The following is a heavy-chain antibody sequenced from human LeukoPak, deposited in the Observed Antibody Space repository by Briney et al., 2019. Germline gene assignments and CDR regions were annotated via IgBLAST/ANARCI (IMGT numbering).Heavy chain of an antibody. V-gene: IGHV3-7*01. D-gene: IGHD6-19*01. CDR2: IKEDGSET. J-gene: IGHJ4*02. CDR3: ARPRAWSYFDF. CDR1: GFTFSSWW. Sequence: PGGSLRLSCVASGFTFSSWWMSWVRQAPGKGLEWVANIKEDGSETSYVDSVKGRFSISRDNAKNSFYLQMNSLRAEDTAVYYCARPRAWSYFDFWGREPWSPSPQ.